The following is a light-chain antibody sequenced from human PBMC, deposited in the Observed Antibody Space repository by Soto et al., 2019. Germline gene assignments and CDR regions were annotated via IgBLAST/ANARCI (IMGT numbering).Light chain of an antibody. CDR3: QQRSNWPPVT. V-gene: IGKV3-11*01. CDR2: DAS. Sequence: PGDRATLSCRASQSVSSYLAWYQQKPGQAPRLLIYDASNRATGIPARFSGSGSGTDFTLTISSLEPEDFAVYYCQQRSNWPPVTFGQGTRLEIK. CDR1: QSVSSY. J-gene: IGKJ5*01.